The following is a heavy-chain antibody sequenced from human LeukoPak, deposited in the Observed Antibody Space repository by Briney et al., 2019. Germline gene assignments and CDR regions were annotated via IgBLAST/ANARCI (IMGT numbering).Heavy chain of an antibody. J-gene: IGHJ4*02. CDR2: INHSGST. CDR1: GGSFSGYY. CDR3: AREKIAVAGRGHFDY. Sequence: SETLSLTCAVYGGSFSGYYWSWIRQPPGKGLEWIGKINHSGSTNYNPSLKSRVTISVDTSKNQFSLKLSSVTAADTAVYYCAREKIAVAGRGHFDYWGQGTLVTVSS. V-gene: IGHV4-34*01. D-gene: IGHD6-19*01.